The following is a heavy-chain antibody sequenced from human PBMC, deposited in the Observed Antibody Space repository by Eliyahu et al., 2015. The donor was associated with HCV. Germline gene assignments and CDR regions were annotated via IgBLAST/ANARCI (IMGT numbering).Heavy chain of an antibody. Sequence: QLQLQESGPGLVKPSETLSLTCTVSGGSISSSSYYWGWIRQPPGKGLEWIGSIYYSGSTYYNPSLKSRVTISVDTSKNQFSLKLSSVTAADTAVYYCARHEYSSSSFSYYYGMDVWGQGTTVTVSS. CDR2: IYYSGST. CDR1: GGSISSSSYY. J-gene: IGHJ6*02. CDR3: ARHEYSSSSFSYYYGMDV. D-gene: IGHD6-6*01. V-gene: IGHV4-39*01.